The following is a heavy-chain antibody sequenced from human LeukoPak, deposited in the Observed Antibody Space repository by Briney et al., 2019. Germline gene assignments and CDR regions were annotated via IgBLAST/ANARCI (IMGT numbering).Heavy chain of an antibody. D-gene: IGHD3-10*01. V-gene: IGHV4-39*07. J-gene: IGHJ4*02. Sequence: SETLSLTCTVSGDSISSTIYYWGWIRQPPGKGLEWIGSSYYTGSTYYNPSLKNRVTISVDTSKNQFSLKMTSVSAADTAVYYCARAKYYYGSGSPYYFDYWGQGTLVTVSS. CDR3: ARAKYYYGSGSPYYFDY. CDR2: SYYTGST. CDR1: GDSISSTIYY.